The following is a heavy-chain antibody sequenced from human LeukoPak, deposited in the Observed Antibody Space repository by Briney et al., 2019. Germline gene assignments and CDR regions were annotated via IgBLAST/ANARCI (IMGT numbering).Heavy chain of an antibody. V-gene: IGHV1-69*04. Sequence: ASVKVSCKASGGTFSSYAISWVRQAPGQGLEWMGRIIPILGLANYAQKFQGRVTITADKSTSTAYMELSSLRSEDTAVYYCARGLNDYLDYWGQGTLVTVSS. CDR1: GGTFSSYA. D-gene: IGHD2-21*01. J-gene: IGHJ4*02. CDR3: ARGLNDYLDY. CDR2: IIPILGLA.